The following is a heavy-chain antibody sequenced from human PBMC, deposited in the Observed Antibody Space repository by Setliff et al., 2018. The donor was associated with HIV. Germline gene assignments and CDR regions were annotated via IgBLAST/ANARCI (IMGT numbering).Heavy chain of an antibody. D-gene: IGHD3-10*01. CDR2: IYPNGSP. CDR1: GDSITTGVYY. Sequence: SETLSLTCTVSGDSITTGVYYWSWIRQPPGKGLEWIGYIYPNGSPDYPSGNIVYNPSFRSRVTLSLDTSKNQFSLKLTSVTAADAAVYYCTGDYNSGSYRFDYWGQGTPVTVS. CDR3: TGDYNSGSYRFDY. J-gene: IGHJ4*02. V-gene: IGHV4-61*08.